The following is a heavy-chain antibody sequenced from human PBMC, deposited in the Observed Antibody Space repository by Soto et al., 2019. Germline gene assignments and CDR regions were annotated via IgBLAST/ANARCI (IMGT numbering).Heavy chain of an antibody. Sequence: QITLKESGPTLVKPTQTLTLTCTFSGFSLSSIAVGVGVGWIRQPPGKTLEWLALIYWGDDKRYNPSLKSRLTSTKDTSQSQVVLTMTNMDAVDPATYYCFHWNTGTYGTIFFDYWGQGTLVTVSS. D-gene: IGHD3-9*01. J-gene: IGHJ4*02. CDR3: FHWNTGTYGTIFFDY. CDR2: IYWGDDK. CDR1: GFSLSSIAVGVG. V-gene: IGHV2-5*02.